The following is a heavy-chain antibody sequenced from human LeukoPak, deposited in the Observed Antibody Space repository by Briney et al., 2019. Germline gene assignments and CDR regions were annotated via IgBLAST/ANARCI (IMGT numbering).Heavy chain of an antibody. V-gene: IGHV3-21*01. CDR2: ISSSSSYI. D-gene: IGHD1-26*01. Sequence: PGGSLRLSCAASGFTFSSYSMNWVRQAPGKGLEWVSSISSSSSYIYYADSVKGRFTISRDNAENSLYLQMNSLRAEDTAVYYCARDAAVVGAIGFDYWGQGTLVTVSS. J-gene: IGHJ4*02. CDR3: ARDAAVVGAIGFDY. CDR1: GFTFSSYS.